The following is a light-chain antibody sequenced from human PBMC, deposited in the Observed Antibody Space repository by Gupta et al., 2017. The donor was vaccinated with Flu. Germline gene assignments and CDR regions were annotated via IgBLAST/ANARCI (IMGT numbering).Light chain of an antibody. CDR1: ILYLRTNGYNY. CDR3: RQAEQAPST. Sequence: PRGPAAISSMSIILYLRTNGYNYWHWYSPTPGQTPQLLMYLGSTRASSVPARFSCRGSGTNFTLKLSRAEAHDVAVYLCRQAEQAPSTFSQGTQVEIK. CDR2: LGS. V-gene: IGKV2-28*01. J-gene: IGKJ5*01.